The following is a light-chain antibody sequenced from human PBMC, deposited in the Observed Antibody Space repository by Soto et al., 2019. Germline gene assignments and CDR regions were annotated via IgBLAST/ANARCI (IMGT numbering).Light chain of an antibody. J-gene: IGKJ2*01. Sequence: EIVLTQSPGTLSLSPGERTTLSCRASQTVDTRSLAWYQQKSGQAPRLLISVTSSRATGIPHRFSGSGPGTAFTLITGSLAPEDFAVYYCQMYTSPAMYTFGQGTKLDI. V-gene: IGKV3-20*01. CDR3: QMYTSPAMYT. CDR2: VTS. CDR1: QTVDTRS.